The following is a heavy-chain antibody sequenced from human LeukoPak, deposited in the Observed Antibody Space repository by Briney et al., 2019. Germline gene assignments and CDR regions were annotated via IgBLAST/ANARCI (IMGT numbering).Heavy chain of an antibody. D-gene: IGHD2-15*01. V-gene: IGHV3-30-3*01. CDR3: AKGSVGNSFDI. J-gene: IGHJ3*02. CDR1: GFTFSSYA. Sequence: PGGSLRLSCAASGFTFSSYAMHWVRQAPGKGLEWVAVISYDGSNKYYADSVKGRFTISRDNSKNTLYLQMNSLRAEDTAVYYCAKGSVGNSFDIWGQGTMVTVSS. CDR2: ISYDGSNK.